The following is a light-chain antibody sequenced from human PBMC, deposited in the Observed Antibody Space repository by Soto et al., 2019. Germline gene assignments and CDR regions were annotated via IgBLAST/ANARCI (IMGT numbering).Light chain of an antibody. Sequence: QSALTQSRSVSGSPGQSVTISCTGTSSDVGGYNYVSWYQQHPGKAPKLMIYEVSNRPSGVSNRFSGSKSGNTASLTISGLQAEDEADYYCSSYRSSSTPVVFGGGTKLTVL. J-gene: IGLJ2*01. CDR3: SSYRSSSTPVV. V-gene: IGLV2-14*01. CDR1: SSDVGGYNY. CDR2: EVS.